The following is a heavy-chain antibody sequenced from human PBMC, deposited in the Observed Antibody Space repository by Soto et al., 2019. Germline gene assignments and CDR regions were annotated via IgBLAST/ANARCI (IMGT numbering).Heavy chain of an antibody. J-gene: IGHJ4*01. V-gene: IGHV3-23*01. CDR3: AKGGTTVVTDFDY. CDR1: GFTFSTYA. D-gene: IGHD4-17*01. CDR2: ISGSGGTT. Sequence: GGSLRLSCTASGFTFSTYAMSWVRQAQGKGLEWVSSISGSGGTTYYADSVKGRFTISRDKSKNTLFLQMNSLRVEDTALYYCAKGGTTVVTDFDYWGHGALVTVSS.